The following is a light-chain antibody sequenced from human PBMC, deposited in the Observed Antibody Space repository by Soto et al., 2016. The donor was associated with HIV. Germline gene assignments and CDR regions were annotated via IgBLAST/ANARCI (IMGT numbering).Light chain of an antibody. CDR3: QVWDSSSDHPV. CDR2: DDR. CDR1: NIGSKS. Sequence: SYELTQPPSVSVAPGKTARITCGGNNIGSKSVHWYQQKPGQAPVLVVYDDRDRPSGIPERFSGSNSGNTATLTISRVEAGDEADYYCQVWDSSSDHPVFGPGTKVTVL. V-gene: IGLV3-21*03. J-gene: IGLJ1*01.